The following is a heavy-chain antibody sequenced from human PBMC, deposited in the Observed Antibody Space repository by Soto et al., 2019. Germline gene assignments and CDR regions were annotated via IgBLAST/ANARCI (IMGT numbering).Heavy chain of an antibody. CDR1: GGSITSSSYY. D-gene: IGHD1-26*01. V-gene: IGHV4-39*01. J-gene: IGHJ5*02. CDR2: IYYSGST. Sequence: QLHLRESGPGLVKPSETLSLTCTVSGGSITSSSYYWGWIRQPPGKGLEWIGSIYYSGSTYYNPSRKSRVTMSVDPSKNHFSLKLSSVTAADTAVYYCATQEVGGSYVYTFDPWGQGTLVTVSS. CDR3: ATQEVGGSYVYTFDP.